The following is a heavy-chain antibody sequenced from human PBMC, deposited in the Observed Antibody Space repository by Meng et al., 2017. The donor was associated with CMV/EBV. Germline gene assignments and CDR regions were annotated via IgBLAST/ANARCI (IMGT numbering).Heavy chain of an antibody. V-gene: IGHV3-21*01. CDR2: ISSSSSYI. Sequence: GGSLRLSCAASGFTFDDYAMHWVRQAPGKGLEWVSSISSSSSYIYYADSVKGRFTISRDNAKNSLYLQMNSLRAEDTAVYYCARGGKGVWGQGTTVTVSS. CDR3: ARGGKGV. J-gene: IGHJ6*02. CDR1: GFTFDDYA.